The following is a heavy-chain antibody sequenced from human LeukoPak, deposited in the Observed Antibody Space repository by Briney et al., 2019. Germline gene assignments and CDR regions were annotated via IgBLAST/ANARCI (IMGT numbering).Heavy chain of an antibody. J-gene: IGHJ6*03. CDR3: AKHPAAGILDCYYYMDV. V-gene: IGHV3-23*01. CDR2: ISGSGGST. Sequence: WESLRLSCAASGFTFSSYAMSWVRQAPGKGLEWVSAISGSGGSTYYADSVKGRFTISRDNSKNTLYLQMNSLRAEDTAVYYCAKHPAAGILDCYYYMDVWGKGTTVTVSS. CDR1: GFTFSSYA. D-gene: IGHD6-13*01.